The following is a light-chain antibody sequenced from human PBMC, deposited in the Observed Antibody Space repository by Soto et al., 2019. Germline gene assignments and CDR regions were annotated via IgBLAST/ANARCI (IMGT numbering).Light chain of an antibody. V-gene: IGKV1-9*01. CDR1: QGISSY. Sequence: DIQLTQSPSFLSASVGDRVTITCRASQGISSYLAWYQQKPGKDPKLLIYAASTLQSGVPSRFSGSGSETEFTLTISSLQPEDFATYYCQQFDTYPFGGGTKVEIK. J-gene: IGKJ4*01. CDR3: QQFDTYP. CDR2: AAS.